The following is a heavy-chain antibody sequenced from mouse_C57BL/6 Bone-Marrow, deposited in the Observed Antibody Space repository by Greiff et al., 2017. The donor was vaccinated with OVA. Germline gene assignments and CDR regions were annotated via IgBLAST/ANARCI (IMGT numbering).Heavy chain of an antibody. J-gene: IGHJ3*01. Sequence: EVQLQQSGPELVKPGASVKISCKASGYSFTGYYLNWVKQSPEKSLEWIGEINPRTGGTTYNQKFKAKATLTVDKSSSTAYMQLKSLTSEDSAVYYCARRIYYGSSPAWFAYWGQGTLVTVSA. V-gene: IGHV1-42*01. CDR2: INPRTGGT. CDR1: GYSFTGYY. CDR3: ARRIYYGSSPAWFAY. D-gene: IGHD1-1*01.